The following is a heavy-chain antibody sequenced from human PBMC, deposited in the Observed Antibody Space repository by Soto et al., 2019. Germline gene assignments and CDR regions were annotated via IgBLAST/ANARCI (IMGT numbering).Heavy chain of an antibody. CDR2: IWYDGSNK. CDR1: GFTFSSYL. D-gene: IGHD2-21*01. J-gene: IGHJ4*02. Sequence: GGSLRLSCAASGFTFSSYLIHWVLQVPGKGLEWVAVIWYDGSNKYYEDSVKGRFSISRYNAKNSIFLETSDLTADDTGVYYCAKVAPFILASPFWGQGTLVTVSS. CDR3: AKVAPFILASPF. V-gene: IGHV3-33*03.